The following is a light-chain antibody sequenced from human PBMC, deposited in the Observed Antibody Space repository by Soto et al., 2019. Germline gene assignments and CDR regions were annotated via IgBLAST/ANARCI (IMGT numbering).Light chain of an antibody. V-gene: IGKV3-20*01. Sequence: EIVLTQSPGTLSLSPGERATLSCRASQSVSSSYLAWYQQKPGQAPRLLIYGASSRATGIPDRFSGSGSRTDFTLTISRLEPEDCAVYYCQKYGSSPYTFGQGTKLAIK. CDR2: GAS. CDR1: QSVSSSY. J-gene: IGKJ2*01. CDR3: QKYGSSPYT.